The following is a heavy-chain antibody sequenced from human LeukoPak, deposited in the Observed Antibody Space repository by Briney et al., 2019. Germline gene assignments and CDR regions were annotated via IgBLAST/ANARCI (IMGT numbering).Heavy chain of an antibody. J-gene: IGHJ4*02. D-gene: IGHD5-18*01. CDR2: IYSSGTA. CDR1: GGSISNYY. Sequence: SETLSLTCTVSGGSISNYYWSWVRQPPGKGLEWIAYIYSSGTARYNPSLMSRVTISVDTSKNHFSLKLTSVTAADTAVYYCARGGYRYEYWGQGTLVTVSS. V-gene: IGHV4-59*08. CDR3: ARGGYRYEY.